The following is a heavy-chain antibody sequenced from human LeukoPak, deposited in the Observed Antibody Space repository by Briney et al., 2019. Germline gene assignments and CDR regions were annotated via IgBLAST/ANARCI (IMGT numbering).Heavy chain of an antibody. D-gene: IGHD6-13*01. CDR2: THYKSRWYN. J-gene: IGHJ4*02. Sequence: SQTLSLTCAISGDSVSRTSVAWNWIRQSPSRGLEWLGRTHYKSRWYNDYAESVKGRITINPDTSKNQFFLQLNSVSPEDTGVYYCTREVAGTGGFDYWGQGITVTVSS. CDR3: TREVAGTGGFDY. CDR1: GDSVSRTSVA. V-gene: IGHV6-1*01.